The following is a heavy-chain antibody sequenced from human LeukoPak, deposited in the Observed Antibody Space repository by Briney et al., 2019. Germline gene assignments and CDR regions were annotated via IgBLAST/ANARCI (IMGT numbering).Heavy chain of an antibody. Sequence: ASVKVSFKASGYTFTIYDINWVRQAPGQGLEWMGWMNPNSGNTGYAQKFQGRVTMTRNTSISTAYMELSSLRSEDTAVYYCARGMGSGSYSAAYYFDYWGQGTLVSVSS. V-gene: IGHV1-8*01. J-gene: IGHJ4*02. CDR3: ARGMGSGSYSAAYYFDY. CDR1: GYTFTIYD. D-gene: IGHD3-22*01. CDR2: MNPNSGNT.